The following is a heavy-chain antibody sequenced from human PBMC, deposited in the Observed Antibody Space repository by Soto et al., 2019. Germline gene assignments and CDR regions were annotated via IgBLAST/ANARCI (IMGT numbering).Heavy chain of an antibody. Sequence: PGGSLRLSCAASGFTFSSYGMHWVRQAPGKGLEWVAVIWYDGSNKYYADSVKGRFTISRDNSKNTLYLQMDSLRAEDTAVYYCARDLLWFGETTYYYYGMDVWGQGTTVTVS. D-gene: IGHD3-10*01. CDR3: ARDLLWFGETTYYYYGMDV. J-gene: IGHJ6*02. CDR1: GFTFSSYG. V-gene: IGHV3-33*01. CDR2: IWYDGSNK.